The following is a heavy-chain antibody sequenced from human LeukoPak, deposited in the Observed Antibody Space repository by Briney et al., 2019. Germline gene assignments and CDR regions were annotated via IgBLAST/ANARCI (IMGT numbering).Heavy chain of an antibody. D-gene: IGHD5-24*01. V-gene: IGHV1-46*01. J-gene: IGHJ4*02. CDR3: ARSVEMATISGEYYFDY. CDR2: INPSGGST. Sequence: ASVKVSCKASGYTFTSYYMHWVRQAPGQGLEWMGIINPSGGSTSYAQKFQGRVTMTRDTSTSTAYMELSSLRSEDTAVYYCARSVEMATISGEYYFDYWGQGTLVTVSS. CDR1: GYTFTSYY.